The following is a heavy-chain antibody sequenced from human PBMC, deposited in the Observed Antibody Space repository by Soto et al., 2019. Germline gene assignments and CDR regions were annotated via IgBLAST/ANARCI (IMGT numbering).Heavy chain of an antibody. Sequence: ASVKVSCKASGYTFTSYGISWVRQAPGQGLEWMGWISAYNGNTNYAQKLQGRVTMTTDTSTSTAYMELRSLRSDDTAVYYCARDTKYYYDSNRLLDVWGQGTTVTVS. D-gene: IGHD3-22*01. CDR1: GYTFTSYG. CDR2: ISAYNGNT. CDR3: ARDTKYYYDSNRLLDV. V-gene: IGHV1-18*01. J-gene: IGHJ6*02.